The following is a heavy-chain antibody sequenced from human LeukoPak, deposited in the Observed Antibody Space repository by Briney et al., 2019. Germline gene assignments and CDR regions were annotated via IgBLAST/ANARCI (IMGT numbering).Heavy chain of an antibody. CDR2: IYTSGST. V-gene: IGHV4-61*02. D-gene: IGHD3-3*01. CDR3: AREVPADFWSGWSYYYYMDV. Sequence: SQTLSLTCTVSGGSISSGSYYWSWIRQPAGEGLEWIGRIYTSGSTNYNPSLKSRVTISVDTSKNQFSLKLSSVTAADTAVYYCAREVPADFWSGWSYYYYMDVWGKGTTVTVSS. CDR1: GGSISSGSYY. J-gene: IGHJ6*03.